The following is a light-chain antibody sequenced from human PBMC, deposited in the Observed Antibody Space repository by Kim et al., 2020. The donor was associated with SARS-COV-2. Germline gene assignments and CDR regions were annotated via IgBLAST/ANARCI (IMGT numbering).Light chain of an antibody. CDR2: QDS. Sequence: SVSPGQTASITCSGDKLGDKYACWYQQKPGQSPVLVIYQDSKRPSGIPERFSGSNSGNTATLTISGTQAMDEADYYCQAWDSSNWVFGGGPQLTVL. CDR1: KLGDKY. V-gene: IGLV3-1*01. CDR3: QAWDSSNWV. J-gene: IGLJ3*02.